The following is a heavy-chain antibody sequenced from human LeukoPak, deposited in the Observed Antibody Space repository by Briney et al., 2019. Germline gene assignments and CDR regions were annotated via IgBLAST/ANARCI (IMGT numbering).Heavy chain of an antibody. CDR2: IWYDGSNK. CDR1: GFTFSSYG. D-gene: IGHD6-19*01. V-gene: IGHV3-33*01. Sequence: GGALRLSWAASGFTFSSYGMHRVRQAPGKGLGWVAVIWYDGSNKYYADSVKGRFTISRDNSKNTLYLQMNSLRAEDTAVYYCAREVQWLAIYYYYYCMDVWGQGTTVTVSS. CDR3: AREVQWLAIYYYYYCMDV. J-gene: IGHJ6*02.